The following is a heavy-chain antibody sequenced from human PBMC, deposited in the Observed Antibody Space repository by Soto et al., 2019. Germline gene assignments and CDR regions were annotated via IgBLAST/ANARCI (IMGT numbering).Heavy chain of an antibody. CDR1: GGTFSSYA. J-gene: IGHJ3*02. CDR3: ASFYMVAAATDLPGVGAFDI. D-gene: IGHD2-15*01. CDR2: IIPIFGTA. V-gene: IGHV1-69*06. Sequence: QVQLVQSGAEVKKPGSSVKVSCKASGGTFSSYAISWVRQAPGQGLEWMGGIIPIFGTANYAQKFQGRVTITADKSTSTAYMELSSLRSEDTAVYYCASFYMVAAATDLPGVGAFDIWGQGTMVTVSS.